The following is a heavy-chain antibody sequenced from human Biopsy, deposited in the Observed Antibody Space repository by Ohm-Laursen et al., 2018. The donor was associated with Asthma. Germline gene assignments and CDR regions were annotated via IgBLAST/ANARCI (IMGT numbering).Heavy chain of an antibody. CDR2: IYSGGTS. CDR1: GFAVSRDH. Sequence: SLRLSCGALGFAVSRDHMFWVRQAPGKGLEWVSVIYSGGTSHTADSVRGRFTISRDYSKNTLYLQMHSLRAEDTAVYYCARGDSSNWSHYYFDYWGQGTLVTVSS. J-gene: IGHJ4*02. D-gene: IGHD3-22*01. CDR3: ARGDSSNWSHYYFDY. V-gene: IGHV3-53*01.